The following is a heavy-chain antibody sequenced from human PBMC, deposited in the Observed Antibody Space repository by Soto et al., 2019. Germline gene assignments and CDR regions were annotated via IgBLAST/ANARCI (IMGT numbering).Heavy chain of an antibody. D-gene: IGHD3-22*01. CDR2: INSDGSST. CDR3: AIRASYYDSSGYFDY. Sequence: GGSRRLAGAAGGFAVSSCWRHWARQAPGKGLVWVSRINSDGSSTSYADSVKGRFTISRDNAKNTLYLQMNSLRAEDTAVYYCAIRASYYDSSGYFDYWGQGTVVTVSS. CDR1: GFAVSSCW. J-gene: IGHJ4*02. V-gene: IGHV3-74*01.